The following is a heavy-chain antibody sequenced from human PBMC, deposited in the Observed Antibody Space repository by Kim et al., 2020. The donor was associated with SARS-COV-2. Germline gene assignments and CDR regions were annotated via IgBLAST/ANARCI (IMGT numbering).Heavy chain of an antibody. D-gene: IGHD3-22*01. V-gene: IGHV4-34*01. Sequence: SETLSLTCAVYGGSFSDYSWTWIRQSPGKGLEWIGDIDHRGSANYNPYLKSRLTISVNTYKNQFPLRLTSVTAADTAMYYCARGRGGISLVVVVITAAEYSFDCWGRGSRVTVSS. CDR3: ARGRGGISLVVVVITAAEYSFDC. CDR1: GGSFSDYS. CDR2: IDHRGSA. J-gene: IGHJ4*02.